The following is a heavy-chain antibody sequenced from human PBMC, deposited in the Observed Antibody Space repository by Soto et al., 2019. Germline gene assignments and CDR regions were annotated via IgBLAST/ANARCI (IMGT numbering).Heavy chain of an antibody. Sequence: SETLSLTCTVSGGSISNGGYYWSWIRQHPGKGLEWIGYIYHSGSTYYNPSLKSRVTISVDRSKNQFSLKLSSVTAADTAVYYCARHPSRWFGELPPRYNWFDPWGQRTLVTVSS. J-gene: IGHJ5*02. CDR1: GGSISNGGYY. CDR3: ARHPSRWFGELPPRYNWFDP. CDR2: IYHSGST. D-gene: IGHD3-10*01. V-gene: IGHV4-30-2*01.